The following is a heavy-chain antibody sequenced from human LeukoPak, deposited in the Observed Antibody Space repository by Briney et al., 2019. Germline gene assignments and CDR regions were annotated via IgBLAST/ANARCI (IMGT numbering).Heavy chain of an antibody. CDR1: GFTFSSYA. V-gene: IGHV3-23*01. D-gene: IGHD2-15*01. CDR2: ISGSGGST. J-gene: IGHJ4*02. CDR3: ATRGRYCSGGSCYLYYFDY. Sequence: GGSLRLSCAASGFTFSSYAMSWVRQAPGKGLEWVSAISGSGGSTYYADSVKGRFTISRDNSKNTLYLQMNSLRAEDTAVYYCATRGRYCSGGSCYLYYFDYWGQGTLVTVSS.